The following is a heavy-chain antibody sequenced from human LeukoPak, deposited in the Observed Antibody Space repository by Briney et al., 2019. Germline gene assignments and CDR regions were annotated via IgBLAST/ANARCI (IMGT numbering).Heavy chain of an antibody. CDR3: ARDSGNSGYDYSYYYGMDV. V-gene: IGHV6-1*01. CDR2: TYYRSKWYN. Sequence: SQTLSLTCAISGDSFSSNSAAWNWIRQSPSRGLEWLGRTYYRSKWYNDYAVSVKSRITINPDTSKNQFSLQLNSVTPEDTAVYYCARDSGNSGYDYSYYYGMDVWGQGTTVTVSS. CDR1: GDSFSSNSAA. D-gene: IGHD5-12*01. J-gene: IGHJ6*02.